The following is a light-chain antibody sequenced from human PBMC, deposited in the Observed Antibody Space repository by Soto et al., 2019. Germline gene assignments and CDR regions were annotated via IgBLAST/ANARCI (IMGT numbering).Light chain of an antibody. V-gene: IGLV1-44*01. Sequence: QCVLTPPPSRSGTPGQRVTISCSGSSSNIGSNTVNWYQQLPGTAPKLLIYSNNQRPSGVPDRFSGSKSGTSASLAISGLQSEDEADYYCAAWDDSLNGYVFGTGTKVTGL. J-gene: IGLJ1*01. CDR2: SNN. CDR1: SSNIGSNT. CDR3: AAWDDSLNGYV.